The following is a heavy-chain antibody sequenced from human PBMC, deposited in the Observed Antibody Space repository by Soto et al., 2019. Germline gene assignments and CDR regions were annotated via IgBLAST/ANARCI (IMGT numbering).Heavy chain of an antibody. D-gene: IGHD4-4*01. CDR3: LITTSAFGI. CDR2: IKQDGSEK. Sequence: EVQLVESGGGLLQPGGSLRLYCAGSGFTFSDVWMNWVRQAPGKGLEWVADIKQDGSEKHYVDSVKGRFTISRDNAKKSLYLQMNSLRAEDTAVYYYLITTSAFGIWGQGTMVTVSS. V-gene: IGHV3-7*01. J-gene: IGHJ3*02. CDR1: GFTFSDVW.